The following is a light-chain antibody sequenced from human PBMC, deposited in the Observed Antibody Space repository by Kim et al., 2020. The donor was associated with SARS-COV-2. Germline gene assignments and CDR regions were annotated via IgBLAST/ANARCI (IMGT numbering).Light chain of an antibody. CDR1: QSVRSNS. Sequence: IVLTQSPGTLSLSPGERATLSCRASQSVRSNSLAWYQQKPGRAPRLLIYGASSRATGIPDRFSGSGSGTDFTLTISRLEPEDFAVYYCQQYGRSLTFGGGTKVDIK. CDR3: QQYGRSLT. J-gene: IGKJ4*01. CDR2: GAS. V-gene: IGKV3-20*01.